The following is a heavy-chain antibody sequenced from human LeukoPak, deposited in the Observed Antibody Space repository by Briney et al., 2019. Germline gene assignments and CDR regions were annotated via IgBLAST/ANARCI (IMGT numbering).Heavy chain of an antibody. CDR1: AYSISSGYY. V-gene: IGHV4-38-2*02. D-gene: IGHD2-15*01. Sequence: SETLSLTCSVSAYSISSGYYWGWIRQPPGKGLEWIGSIYHSGSTSYNPSLKSRVTISVDTSNNQFSLKLSSVTAADTAVYYCARFFSAATWGCNWFDPWGQGTLVTVSS. CDR2: IYHSGST. CDR3: ARFFSAATWGCNWFDP. J-gene: IGHJ5*02.